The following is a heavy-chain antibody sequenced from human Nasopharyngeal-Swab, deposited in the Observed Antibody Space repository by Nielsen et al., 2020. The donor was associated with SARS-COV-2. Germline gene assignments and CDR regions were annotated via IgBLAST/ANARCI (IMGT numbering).Heavy chain of an antibody. J-gene: IGHJ6*02. CDR3: ARRDYDFWSGFNGYYYGMDV. V-gene: IGHV4-39*01. CDR2: IYYSRST. CDR1: GGSISSSSYY. Sequence: SQTLSLTCTVSGGSISSSSYYWGWIRHPPGKGLEWIGSIYYSRSTYYNPSLKSRVTISVDTSKNQFSLKLSSVTAADTAVYYCARRDYDFWSGFNGYYYGMDVWGQGTTVTVSS. D-gene: IGHD3-3*01.